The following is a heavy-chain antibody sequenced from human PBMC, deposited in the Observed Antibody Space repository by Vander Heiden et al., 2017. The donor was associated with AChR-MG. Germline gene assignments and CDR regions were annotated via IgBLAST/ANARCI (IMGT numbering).Heavy chain of an antibody. CDR2: IRSKANSYST. J-gene: IGHJ4*02. CDR1: GFTFSGSA. V-gene: IGHV3-73*02. CDR3: TRHESGLRPDY. D-gene: IGHD4-17*01. Sequence: EVQLVESGGGLVQPGGSLKVCCAASGFTFSGSAMHWVRQASGKVLEGVGRIRSKANSYSTAYAASVKGRFTISRDDSKNTAYLQMNSLKTEDTAVYYCTRHESGLRPDYWGQGTLVTVSS.